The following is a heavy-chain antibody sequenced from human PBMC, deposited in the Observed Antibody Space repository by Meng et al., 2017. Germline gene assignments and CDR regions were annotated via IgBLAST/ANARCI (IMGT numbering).Heavy chain of an antibody. D-gene: IGHD2-2*01. CDR2: IYYSGST. V-gene: IGHV4-61*01. J-gene: IGHJ6*02. Sequence: SETLSLTCTVSGGSVSSGSYYWSWNRQPPGKGLEWIVYIYYSGSTNYNPSLKSRVTISVDTSKNRFSQKLSSVTAADTAVYYCAGQLAYYYYGMDVWGQGTTVTVSS. CDR3: AGQLAYYYYGMDV. CDR1: GGSVSSGSYY.